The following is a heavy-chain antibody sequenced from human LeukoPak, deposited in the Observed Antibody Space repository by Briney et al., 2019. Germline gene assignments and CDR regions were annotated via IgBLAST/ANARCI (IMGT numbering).Heavy chain of an antibody. V-gene: IGHV3-30*18. CDR2: ISYDGSNK. Sequence: GRSLRLSCAASGFTFSSHGMHWVRQAPGKGLEWVAVISYDGSNKYYADSVKGRFTISRDNSKNTLYLQMNSLRAEDTAVYYCAKDVGSYSYGYWGIDYWGQGTLVTVSS. CDR3: AKDVGSYSYGYWGIDY. D-gene: IGHD5-18*01. CDR1: GFTFSSHG. J-gene: IGHJ4*02.